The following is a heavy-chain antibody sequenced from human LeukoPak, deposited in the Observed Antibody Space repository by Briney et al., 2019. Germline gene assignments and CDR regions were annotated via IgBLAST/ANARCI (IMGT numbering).Heavy chain of an antibody. J-gene: IGHJ4*02. Sequence: SETLSLTCTVSGGSISSYYWSWIRQPAGKGLEWIGRIYTSGSTNYNPSLQSRVTISVDTSKSQFSLKLRSVTAADTAVYYCAREWKNWYGYWHYWGQGTLVTVSS. CDR3: AREWKNWYGYWHY. CDR1: GGSISSYY. CDR2: IYTSGST. D-gene: IGHD1-1*01. V-gene: IGHV4-4*07.